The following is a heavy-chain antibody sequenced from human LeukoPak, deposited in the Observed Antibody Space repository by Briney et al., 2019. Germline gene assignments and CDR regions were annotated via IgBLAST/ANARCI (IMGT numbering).Heavy chain of an antibody. CDR1: GGSISSYY. Sequence: SETLSLTCTVSGGSISSYYWSWIRQPPGKGLEWIGYIYYSGSTNYNPSLKSRVTISVDTSKNQFSLKLSSVTAADTAVYYCAREFGGLNWFDPWGQGTLVTVSS. D-gene: IGHD3-16*01. CDR3: AREFGGLNWFDP. J-gene: IGHJ5*02. CDR2: IYYSGST. V-gene: IGHV4-59*01.